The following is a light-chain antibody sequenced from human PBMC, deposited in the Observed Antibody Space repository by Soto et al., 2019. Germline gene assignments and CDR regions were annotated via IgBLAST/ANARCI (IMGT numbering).Light chain of an antibody. CDR1: QSALHSSNKRNY. J-gene: IGKJ2*01. Sequence: DIVMTQSPDSLAVCLGERATINCKSRQSALHSSNKRNYLSWYKQKPGQPPKLLIYWASTRESGVPDRLSGSGSGTEFTLMTSSLQAEDVGVYYCQNYNTTAPYTFGQETKLEIK. CDR2: WAS. CDR3: QNYNTTAPYT. V-gene: IGKV4-1*01.